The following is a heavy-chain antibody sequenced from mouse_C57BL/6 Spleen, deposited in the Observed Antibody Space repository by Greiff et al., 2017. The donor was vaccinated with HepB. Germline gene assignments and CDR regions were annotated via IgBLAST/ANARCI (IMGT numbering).Heavy chain of an antibody. V-gene: IGHV1-53*01. CDR3: ARYPYDYDDDGYAMDY. D-gene: IGHD2-4*01. CDR2: INPSNGGT. Sequence: QVQLQQPGTELVKPGASVKLSCKASGYTFTSYWMHWVKQRPGQGLEWIGNINPSNGGTNYNEKFKSKATLTVDKSSSTAYMQLSSLTSEDSAVYYCARYPYDYDDDGYAMDYWGQGTSVTVSS. CDR1: GYTFTSYW. J-gene: IGHJ4*01.